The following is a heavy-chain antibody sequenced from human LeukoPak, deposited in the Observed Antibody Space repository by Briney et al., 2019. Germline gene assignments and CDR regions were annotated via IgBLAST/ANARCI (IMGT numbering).Heavy chain of an antibody. CDR2: ISSSSSYI. J-gene: IGHJ6*02. D-gene: IGHD3/OR15-3a*01. Sequence: GGSLRLSCAASGFTFSSYSMNWVRQAPGKGLEWVSSISSSSSYIYYADSVKGRFTISRDNAKNSLYLQMNSLRAEDTAVYYCARGKSCLDPPYYYYGMDVWGQGTTVTVSS. CDR3: ARGKSCLDPPYYYYGMDV. V-gene: IGHV3-21*01. CDR1: GFTFSSYS.